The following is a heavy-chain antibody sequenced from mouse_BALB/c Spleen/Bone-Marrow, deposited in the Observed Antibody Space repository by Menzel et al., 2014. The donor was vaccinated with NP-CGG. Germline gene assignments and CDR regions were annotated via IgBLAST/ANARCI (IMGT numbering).Heavy chain of an antibody. CDR1: GFNIKDAY. J-gene: IGHJ2*01. Sequence: EVQLQQSGAELVKPGASVKLSCTASGFNIKDAYMHWVKQRPEQGLEWIGRIDPANGNTKYDPKFQGKATITADTSSNTAYLQLSSLTSEDTAVYYCVRSREYYFDYWGQGTTLTASP. V-gene: IGHV14-3*02. CDR2: IDPANGNT. CDR3: VRSREYYFDY. D-gene: IGHD1-1*01.